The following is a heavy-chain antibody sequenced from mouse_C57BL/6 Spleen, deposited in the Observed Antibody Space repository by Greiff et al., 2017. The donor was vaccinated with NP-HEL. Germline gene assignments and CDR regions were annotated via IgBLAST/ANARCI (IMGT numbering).Heavy chain of an antibody. CDR1: GFTINDYY. CDR2: IDPEDGET. V-gene: IGHV14-2*01. CDR3: ARGRDSSYYCDY. Sequence: EVQLQQSGAELVKPGASVKLSCTASGFTINDYYMHWVKQRPEQGLEWIGRIDPEDGETKYAQKFQGKATITADTSSNTAYLQLSSLTSEDTAVDYCARGRDSSYYCDYWGQGTTLTVSA. D-gene: IGHD1-1*01. J-gene: IGHJ2*01.